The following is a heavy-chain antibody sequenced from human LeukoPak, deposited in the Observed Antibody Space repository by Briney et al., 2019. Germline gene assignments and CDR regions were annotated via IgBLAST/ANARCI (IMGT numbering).Heavy chain of an antibody. Sequence: ASVKVSCKASGYTFTSYGISWVRQAPGQGLEWMGWISAYNGNTNYAQKLQGRVTMTTDTSTSTAYMELRSLRSDDMAVYYCARDLRNYDSSGYYSFDYWGQGTLVTVSS. D-gene: IGHD3-22*01. CDR2: ISAYNGNT. V-gene: IGHV1-18*03. J-gene: IGHJ4*02. CDR3: ARDLRNYDSSGYYSFDY. CDR1: GYTFTSYG.